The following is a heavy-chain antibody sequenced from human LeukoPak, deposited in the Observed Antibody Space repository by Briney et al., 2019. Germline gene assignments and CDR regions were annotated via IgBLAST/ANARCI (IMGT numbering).Heavy chain of an antibody. J-gene: IGHJ4*02. V-gene: IGHV4-38-2*02. CDR3: ARDDSSGWVY. D-gene: IGHD6-19*01. CDR2: LYHSGST. Sequence: SETLSLTCSVSGFSIGSGFYWGWIRPSPRKGLEWIGSLYHSGSTYSNPSFKSRISMSVDTSRNHFSLKLLSVTAADTAVYYCARDDSSGWVYWGQGILVTVSS. CDR1: GFSIGSGFY.